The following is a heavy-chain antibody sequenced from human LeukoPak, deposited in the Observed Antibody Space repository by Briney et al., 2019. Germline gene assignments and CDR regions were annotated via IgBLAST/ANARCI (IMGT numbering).Heavy chain of an antibody. CDR2: MNPNSGNT. Sequence: GASVKVSCKASGYTFTSYDINWVRQATGQGLEWMGWMNPNSGNTGYAQKFQGRVTMTRNTSISTAYMELSSLRSEDTAVYYCARGGGGNNNYYYYYMDVWGKGTTVTISS. D-gene: IGHD1/OR15-1a*01. CDR1: GYTFTSYD. J-gene: IGHJ6*03. V-gene: IGHV1-8*01. CDR3: ARGGGGNNNYYYYYMDV.